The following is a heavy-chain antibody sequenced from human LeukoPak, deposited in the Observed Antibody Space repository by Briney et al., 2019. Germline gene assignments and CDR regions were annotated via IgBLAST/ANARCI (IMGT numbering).Heavy chain of an antibody. CDR3: AREHPIVVVPAAHMGPVAFDI. V-gene: IGHV1-2*02. D-gene: IGHD2-2*01. CDR1: GYTFTGYY. CDR2: INPNSGGT. J-gene: IGHJ3*02. Sequence: ASVKVSCKASGYTFTGYYMHWVRQAPGQGLEWMGWINPNSGGTNYAQKFQGRVTMTRDTSISTAYMELSRLRSDDTAVYYCAREHPIVVVPAAHMGPVAFDIWGQGTMVTVSS.